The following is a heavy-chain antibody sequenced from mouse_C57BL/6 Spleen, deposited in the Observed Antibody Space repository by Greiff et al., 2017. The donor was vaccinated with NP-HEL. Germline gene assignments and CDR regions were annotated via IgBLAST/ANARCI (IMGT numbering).Heavy chain of an antibody. CDR3: ARDISNVPSKYD. Sequence: EVKLMESGPGLVKPSQSLSLTCTVPGYSITSGYDWHWIRHFPGNQLEWMGYISYSGSTNYNPSLKSRISITHDTSKNHFSLKLNSVTTEDTATYYGARDISNVPSKYDWGQGTSVTVSS. D-gene: IGHD2-5*01. V-gene: IGHV3-1*01. J-gene: IGHJ4*01. CDR2: ISYSGST. CDR1: GYSITSGYD.